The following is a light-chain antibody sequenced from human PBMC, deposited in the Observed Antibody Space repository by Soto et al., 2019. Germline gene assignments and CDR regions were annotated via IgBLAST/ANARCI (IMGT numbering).Light chain of an antibody. CDR3: PQSYSVPHT. V-gene: IGKV1-39*01. J-gene: IGKJ2*01. CDR1: QNIFSY. CDR2: AAS. Sequence: DIQMTQSPSSLSASVGDRVTITCRASQNIFSYLSWYQHKPGKAPKLLIYAASSLQSGVPSRFSGSGSGTDFALTISSLQPEDFATFCCPQSYSVPHTFGKGTKVDIK.